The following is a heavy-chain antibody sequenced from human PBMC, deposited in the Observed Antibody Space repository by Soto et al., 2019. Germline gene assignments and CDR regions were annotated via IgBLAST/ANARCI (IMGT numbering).Heavy chain of an antibody. CDR3: VRQQYDFLVDP. V-gene: IGHV3-21*01. D-gene: IGHD3-16*01. J-gene: IGHJ5*02. Sequence: EVQLVESGGGLVKPGGSLRLSCAASGFSFSTYNMKWVRQAPGKGLEWVSSIDASSTHIYYADSVKGRFTISRDNGKSSLYLQMDSLRAEDTALYYCVRQQYDFLVDPWGQGTLVTVSS. CDR1: GFSFSTYN. CDR2: IDASSTHI.